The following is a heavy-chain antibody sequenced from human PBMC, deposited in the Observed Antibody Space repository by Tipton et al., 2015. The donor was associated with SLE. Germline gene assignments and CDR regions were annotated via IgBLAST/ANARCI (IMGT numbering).Heavy chain of an antibody. Sequence: TLSLTCTVSGGSINSGSYYWSWIRQPAGKGLEWIGYIYNSGSTNYNPSLKSRVTISVDTSKNQFSLKLSSVTAADTAVYYCASPYGSGSYGDYWGQGTLVTVSS. D-gene: IGHD3-10*01. CDR1: GGSINSGSYY. CDR2: IYNSGST. V-gene: IGHV4-61*09. CDR3: ASPYGSGSYGDY. J-gene: IGHJ4*02.